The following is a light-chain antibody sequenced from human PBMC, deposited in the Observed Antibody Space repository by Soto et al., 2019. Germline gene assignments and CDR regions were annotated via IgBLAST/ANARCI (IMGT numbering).Light chain of an antibody. CDR1: QSVSSY. CDR3: QQRSTPLT. V-gene: IGKV3-11*01. Sequence: EIVLTQSPATLSLSPGERATLSCRASQSVSSYLAWYQQKPGQAPRLLIYDASSRATGIPARFSGSGSGTDFTLTISSLEPEDFAVYYCQQRSTPLTFGGGPKVEI. CDR2: DAS. J-gene: IGKJ4*01.